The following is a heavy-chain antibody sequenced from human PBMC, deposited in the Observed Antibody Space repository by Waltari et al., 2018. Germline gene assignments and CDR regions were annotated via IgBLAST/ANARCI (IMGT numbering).Heavy chain of an antibody. CDR1: GYTLTELS. CDR2: FYPEDGET. Sequence: QVQLVQSGAEVKKPGASVKVSCKVSGYTLTELSMHWVRQAPGKGLEWMVVFYPEDGETIYAQTFQGRVTMTEETSTDPASMELSSLRSEDTAVYYCATRCITMVRGVGGFDPWGQGTLVTVSS. J-gene: IGHJ5*02. V-gene: IGHV1-24*01. D-gene: IGHD3-10*01. CDR3: ATRCITMVRGVGGFDP.